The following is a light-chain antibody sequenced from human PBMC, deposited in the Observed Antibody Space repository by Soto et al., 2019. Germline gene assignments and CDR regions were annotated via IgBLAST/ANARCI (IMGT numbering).Light chain of an antibody. J-gene: IGKJ1*01. Sequence: DIQMTQSPSTLSASIGDRVTITCRASQTITTWLAWYQQKPGKAPNLLIYHASNLETGVPPRFSGSAFGTEFTLTISSLQPDDFATYYFQHYNSYPWTFGQGTKVEIK. CDR2: HAS. CDR3: QHYNSYPWT. V-gene: IGKV1-5*01. CDR1: QTITTW.